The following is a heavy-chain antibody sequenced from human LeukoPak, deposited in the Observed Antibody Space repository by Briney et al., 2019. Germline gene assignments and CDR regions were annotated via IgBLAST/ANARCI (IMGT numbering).Heavy chain of an antibody. Sequence: SETLSLTCTVSGGSISSYYWSWIRQPPGKGLEWIGCMFHSGDTYHNPSLKSRVTISADTSKNQFSLKLTSVTAADTAVYYCAKVGAYGDYARHDYWGQGTLVTVSS. D-gene: IGHD4-17*01. CDR1: GGSISSYY. CDR2: MFHSGDT. V-gene: IGHV4-59*04. CDR3: AKVGAYGDYARHDY. J-gene: IGHJ4*02.